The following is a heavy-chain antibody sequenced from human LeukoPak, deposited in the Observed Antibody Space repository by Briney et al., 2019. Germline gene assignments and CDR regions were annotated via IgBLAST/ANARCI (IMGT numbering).Heavy chain of an antibody. D-gene: IGHD5/OR15-5a*01. J-gene: IGHJ2*01. CDR1: GFTFSNYG. Sequence: GGSLRLSCAASGFTFSNYGMHWVRQAPGKGLEWVAFIRYDGSNKYYADSVKGRFTISRDNSKNTLYLQMNSLRAEDTAVYYCAKNYRSTFRYFDLWGRGTLVTVSS. CDR2: IRYDGSNK. CDR3: AKNYRSTFRYFDL. V-gene: IGHV3-30*02.